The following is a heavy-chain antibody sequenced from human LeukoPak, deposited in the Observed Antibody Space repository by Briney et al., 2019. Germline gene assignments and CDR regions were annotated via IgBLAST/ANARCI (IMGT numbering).Heavy chain of an antibody. Sequence: APVKVSCKASGYIFTSYGITWVRQAPGHGLEGVGRTSAYNGDTNYAQKLKGRVTMNTETSTSTAYMELRSLRSDDTAVYYCARDRRVEYSKGLYRSVFDYWGQGTLVTVSS. CDR2: TSAYNGDT. CDR1: GYIFTSYG. D-gene: IGHD3-3*01. V-gene: IGHV1-18*01. CDR3: ARDRRVEYSKGLYRSVFDY. J-gene: IGHJ4*02.